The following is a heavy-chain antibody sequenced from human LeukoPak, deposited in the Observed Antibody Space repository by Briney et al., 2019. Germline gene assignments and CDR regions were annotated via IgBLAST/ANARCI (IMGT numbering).Heavy chain of an antibody. CDR2: INGDGSDP. CDR3: ARDGTFTGSNNYYSIDV. Sequence: GGSLRLSCEASGFTFSTSWMYWVRQAPGKGLEWVSRINGDGSDPSYADFVKGRFTISRDNAKSTLYLEMKNLRAEDTAVYYCARDGTFTGSNNYYSIDVWGKGTTVTISS. V-gene: IGHV3-74*01. D-gene: IGHD1-14*01. CDR1: GFTFSTSW. J-gene: IGHJ6*03.